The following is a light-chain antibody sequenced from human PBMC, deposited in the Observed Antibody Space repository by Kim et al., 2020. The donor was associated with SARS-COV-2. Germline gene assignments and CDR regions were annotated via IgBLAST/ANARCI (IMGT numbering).Light chain of an antibody. Sequence: QSALTQPPSASGSPGQSVTISCTGTSSDVGGYNYVSWYQQHPGKAPKIMIYEVSKRPSGVPDRFSGSKSDNTASLTVSGLQAEDEADYYCSSYAGSNNVVFGGGTQLTVL. J-gene: IGLJ2*01. CDR2: EVS. V-gene: IGLV2-8*01. CDR3: SSYAGSNNVV. CDR1: SSDVGGYNY.